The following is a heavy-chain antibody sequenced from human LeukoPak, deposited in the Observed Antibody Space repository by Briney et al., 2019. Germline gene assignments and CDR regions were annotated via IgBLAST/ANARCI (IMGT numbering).Heavy chain of an antibody. D-gene: IGHD3-22*01. CDR2: IIPILGIA. CDR1: GGTFSSYA. J-gene: IGHJ4*02. Sequence: SVKVSCTASGGTFSSYAISWVRQAPGQGLEWMGRIIPILGIANYAQKFQGRVTITADKSTSTAYMELSSLRSEDTAVYYCARGYYDSSGYLSTDYWGQGTLVTVSS. CDR3: ARGYYDSSGYLSTDY. V-gene: IGHV1-69*04.